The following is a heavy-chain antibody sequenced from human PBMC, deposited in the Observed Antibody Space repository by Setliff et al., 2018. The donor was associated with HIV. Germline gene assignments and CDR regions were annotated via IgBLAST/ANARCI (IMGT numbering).Heavy chain of an antibody. CDR1: GFSVSRNY. D-gene: IGHD5-18*01. J-gene: IGHJ4*02. V-gene: IGHV3-66*01. CDR2: IYGGGST. Sequence: ETLSLSCAASGFSVSRNYMSWVRQAPGKGLEWVSVIYGGGSTNYADSVKGRFTISTDSSKNTLYLQMNSLRAEDTAVYYCATQLRRGYSYGSLFDYWGQGTLVTVSS. CDR3: ATQLRRGYSYGSLFDY.